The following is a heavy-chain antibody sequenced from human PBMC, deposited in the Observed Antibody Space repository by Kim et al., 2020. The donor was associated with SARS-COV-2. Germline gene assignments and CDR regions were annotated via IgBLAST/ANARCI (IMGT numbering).Heavy chain of an antibody. Sequence: ASVKVSCKASGYTFTSYAMNWVRQAPGQGLEWMGWINTNTGNPTYAQGFTGRFVFSLDTSVSTAYLQISSLKAEDTAVYYCARGSLGTVDTAMGDAFDIWGQGTMVTVSS. CDR2: INTNTGNP. CDR1: GYTFTSYA. CDR3: ARGSLGTVDTAMGDAFDI. J-gene: IGHJ3*02. D-gene: IGHD5-18*01. V-gene: IGHV7-4-1*02.